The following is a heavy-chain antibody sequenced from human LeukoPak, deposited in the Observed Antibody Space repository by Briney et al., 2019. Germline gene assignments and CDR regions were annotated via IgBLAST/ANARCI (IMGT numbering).Heavy chain of an antibody. CDR3: ARDGSNGLDWVDY. J-gene: IGHJ4*02. CDR2: FDPDYGET. V-gene: IGHV1-24*01. Sequence: ASVKVSCKVSGYSLTDLSMHWVRQAPGQGLEWMGGFDPDYGETFYAQKLQGRVTMTEDTSADTAYMELSSLRPDDTAVYYCARDGSNGLDWVDYWGQGTLVTVSS. CDR1: GYSLTDLS. D-gene: IGHD3/OR15-3a*01.